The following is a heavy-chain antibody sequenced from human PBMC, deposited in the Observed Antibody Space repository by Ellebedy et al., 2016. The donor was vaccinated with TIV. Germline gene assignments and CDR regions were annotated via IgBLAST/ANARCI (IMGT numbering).Heavy chain of an antibody. Sequence: PGGSLRLSCVASGFSFINAWMTWVRQAQGKGLEWVGRIKSKTDGGTTDFAASVKGRFSISRDDSKNTLYLQMNGLKTEDTAVYFCTTRPPPYCDCPLDYWGQGTLVTVSS. CDR1: GFSFINAW. D-gene: IGHD4-17*01. J-gene: IGHJ4*02. CDR3: TTRPPPYCDCPLDY. CDR2: IKSKTDGGTT. V-gene: IGHV3-15*01.